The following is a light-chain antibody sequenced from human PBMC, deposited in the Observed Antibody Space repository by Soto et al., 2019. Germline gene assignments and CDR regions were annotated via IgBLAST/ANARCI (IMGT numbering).Light chain of an antibody. CDR2: DTS. CDR3: QQRSNWPPELT. J-gene: IGKJ4*01. Sequence: EIVLTQSPATLSLSPGERATLSCRASQSVSSYLAWYQQKPGQAPRLLIYDTSNRATGIPARFSGSGSGTDFTLTTSRLEPEDFAVYYCQQRSNWPPELTFGGETNLEIK. V-gene: IGKV3-11*01. CDR1: QSVSSY.